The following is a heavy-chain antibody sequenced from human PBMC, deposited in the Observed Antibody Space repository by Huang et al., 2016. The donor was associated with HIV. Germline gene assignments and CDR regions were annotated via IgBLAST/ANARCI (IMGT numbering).Heavy chain of an antibody. Sequence: QVQLQQWGAGLLKPAETLSLTCAVYGAPFSGHYWNWIRQSPGKGLEWIGKIKHSGSTTYNPSLKSRLTISVDASKKQFSLKMTSVTAADTAVYYCAREIMITFGGPFDSWGQGTLVTVSS. CDR2: IKHSGST. V-gene: IGHV4-34*02. D-gene: IGHD3-16*01. CDR1: GAPFSGHY. J-gene: IGHJ5*01. CDR3: AREIMITFGGPFDS.